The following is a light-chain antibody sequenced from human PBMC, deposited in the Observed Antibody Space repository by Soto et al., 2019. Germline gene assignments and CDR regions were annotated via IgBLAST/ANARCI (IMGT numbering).Light chain of an antibody. CDR1: SSDVGGYNY. V-gene: IGLV2-14*01. Sequence: QSALTQPASVSGSPGQSITISCTGTSSDVGGYNYVSWYQQHPGKAPKLMIYDVSNRPSGVSNRFSGSKSGNTASLTISGLQAEDEVDYYCSSYTSSSWVFGGGTKVTVL. CDR3: SSYTSSSWV. CDR2: DVS. J-gene: IGLJ3*02.